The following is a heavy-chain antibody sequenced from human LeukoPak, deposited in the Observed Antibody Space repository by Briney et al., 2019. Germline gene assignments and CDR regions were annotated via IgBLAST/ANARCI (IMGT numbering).Heavy chain of an antibody. CDR2: ISAYNGNT. J-gene: IGHJ6*02. D-gene: IGHD2-2*01. V-gene: IGHV1-18*01. CDR3: AREWGLYCSSTSCYYYYYGMDV. Sequence: ASVNVSCKSSGYTFTSYGISWVRQAPGQGREGMGWISAYNGNTNYAQKLQGRVTMTTDTSTSTAYMELRSLRSDDTAVYYCAREWGLYCSSTSCYYYYYGMDVWGQGTTVTVSS. CDR1: GYTFTSYG.